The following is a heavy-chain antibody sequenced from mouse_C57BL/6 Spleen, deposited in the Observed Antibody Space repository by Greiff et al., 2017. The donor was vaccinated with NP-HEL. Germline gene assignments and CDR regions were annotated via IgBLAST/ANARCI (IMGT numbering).Heavy chain of an antibody. CDR3: ARGITTVVIDY. CDR2: ISYDGSN. D-gene: IGHD1-1*01. V-gene: IGHV3-6*01. J-gene: IGHJ2*01. CDR1: GYSITSGYY. Sequence: EVKLQESGPGLVKPSQSLSLTCSVTGYSITSGYYWNWIRQFPGNKLEWMGYISYDGSNNYNPSLKNRISITRDTSKNQFFLKLNSVTTEDTATYYCARGITTVVIDYWGQGTTLTVSS.